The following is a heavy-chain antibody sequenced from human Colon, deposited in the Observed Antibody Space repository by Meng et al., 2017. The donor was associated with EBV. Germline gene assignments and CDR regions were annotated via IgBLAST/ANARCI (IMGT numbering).Heavy chain of an antibody. V-gene: IGHV4-34*01. Sequence: QWGRGLSTPSETLALTSAVCGGPFSGYYWNWDRQPPGKGLEWIGEIHHSGSTNYNPSLKSRVTISVDTSKNQFSLKLGSVTAADTAVYYCARASYGSGSPLGESWFDPWGQGTLVTVSS. CDR1: GGPFSGYY. J-gene: IGHJ5*02. CDR2: IHHSGST. D-gene: IGHD3-10*01. CDR3: ARASYGSGSPLGESWFDP.